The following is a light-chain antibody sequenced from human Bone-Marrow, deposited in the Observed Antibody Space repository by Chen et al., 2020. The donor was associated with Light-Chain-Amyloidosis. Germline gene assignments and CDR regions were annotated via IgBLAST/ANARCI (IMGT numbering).Light chain of an antibody. CDR3: QSADSSGTYEVI. J-gene: IGLJ2*01. CDR1: DLPTKY. V-gene: IGLV3-25*03. CDR2: RDT. Sequence: SYELTQPPSLSVSPGQTARITCSGDDLPTKYAYWYQQKPGQAPVLVITRDTERPSGISERFSGSSEGTTATLTISGVQAEDEADYHCQSADSSGTYEVIFGGGTKLTVL.